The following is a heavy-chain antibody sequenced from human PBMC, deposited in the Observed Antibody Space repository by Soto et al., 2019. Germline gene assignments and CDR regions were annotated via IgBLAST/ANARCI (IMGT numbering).Heavy chain of an antibody. J-gene: IGHJ4*02. CDR3: ARGGFLEWSYYFDY. CDR1: GGSISSGDYY. Sequence: PSEILSLTCTVSGGSISSGDYYWSWIRQPPGKGLEWIGYIYYSGSTYYNPSLKSRVTISVDTSKNQFSLKLSSVTAADTAVYYCARGGFLEWSYYFDYWGQGTLVTVSS. CDR2: IYYSGST. V-gene: IGHV4-30-4*01. D-gene: IGHD3-3*01.